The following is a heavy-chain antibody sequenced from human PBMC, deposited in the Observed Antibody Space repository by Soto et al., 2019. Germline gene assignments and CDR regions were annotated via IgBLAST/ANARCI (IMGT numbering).Heavy chain of an antibody. V-gene: IGHV4-59*01. Sequence: SETLSLTCTVSGGSISSYYLSWIRQPPGKGLEWIGYIYYSGSTNYNPSLKSRVTISVDTSKNQFSLKLSSVTAADTAVYYCARFIRRVTTDAFDIWGQGTMVTVSS. CDR2: IYYSGST. J-gene: IGHJ3*02. D-gene: IGHD4-17*01. CDR1: GGSISSYY. CDR3: ARFIRRVTTDAFDI.